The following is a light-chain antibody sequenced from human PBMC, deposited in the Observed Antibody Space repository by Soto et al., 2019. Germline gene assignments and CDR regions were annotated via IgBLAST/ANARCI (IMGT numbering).Light chain of an antibody. CDR3: CSYAGTYTAYV. CDR2: DIN. V-gene: IGLV2-23*02. Sequence: QSALTQPASVSGSPGQSITISCTGTSSDVGNYIFVSWYRQHPGKAPKLMIYDINNRPSGVSNRFSGSKSGNTASLTISGLRAEDEAEYYCCSYAGTYTAYVFGTGTKLTVL. CDR1: SSDVGNYIF. J-gene: IGLJ1*01.